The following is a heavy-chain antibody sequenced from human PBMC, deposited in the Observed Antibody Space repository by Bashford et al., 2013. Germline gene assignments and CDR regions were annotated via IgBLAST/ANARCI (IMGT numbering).Heavy chain of an antibody. V-gene: IGHV1-18*04. Sequence: VASVKVSCKAAGYTFTTDGVNWVRQAPGQGLEWVGWISVFNGDTSYAQKFRDRITLTTDTSTTTTYMDLRGLTSDDTAVYYCARDPSGSGGYYGLDVWGQGTTVTVSS. CDR2: ISVFNGDT. CDR3: ARDPSGSGGYYGLDV. D-gene: IGHD2-15*01. CDR1: GYTFTTDG. J-gene: IGHJ6*02.